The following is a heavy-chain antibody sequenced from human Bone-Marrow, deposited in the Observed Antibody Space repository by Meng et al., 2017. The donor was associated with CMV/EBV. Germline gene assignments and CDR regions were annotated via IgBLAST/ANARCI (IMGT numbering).Heavy chain of an antibody. D-gene: IGHD1-1*01. J-gene: IGHJ4*02. V-gene: IGHV1-2*02. Sequence: SGYTFNDYYMRWVRQAPGQGLEWMAWINPNNGETNYAQKFQGRISVTRDTSINIVYMELRSLRSDDTAVYYCAREYTVDGTGQNDYWGRGTLVTVSS. CDR1: GYTFNDYY. CDR3: AREYTVDGTGQNDY. CDR2: INPNNGET.